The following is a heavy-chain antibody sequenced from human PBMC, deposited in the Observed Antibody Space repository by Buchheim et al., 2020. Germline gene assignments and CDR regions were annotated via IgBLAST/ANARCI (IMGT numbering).Heavy chain of an antibody. CDR1: GFTFSSYA. Sequence: QVQLVESGGGVVQPGRSLRLSCAASGFTFSSYAMHWVRQAPGKGLEWVAVISYDGSNKYYADSVKGRFTISRDNSKNTRYLQMNSLRAEDTAVYYCARGAGYCSSTSCYGWYFDYWGQGTL. CDR2: ISYDGSNK. CDR3: ARGAGYCSSTSCYGWYFDY. V-gene: IGHV3-30*04. D-gene: IGHD2-2*01. J-gene: IGHJ4*02.